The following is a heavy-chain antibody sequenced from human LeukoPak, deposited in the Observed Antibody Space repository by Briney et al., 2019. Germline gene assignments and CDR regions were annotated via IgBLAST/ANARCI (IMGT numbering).Heavy chain of an antibody. CDR1: KFTFTSSA. D-gene: IGHD3-22*01. CDR2: ISDSGGST. V-gene: IGHV3-23*01. CDR3: AKVIGRSGYSLDAFDI. Sequence: GGSLRLSCAASKFTFTSSAMSWVRQAPGKGPEWVSGISDSGGSTYYADSVRGRFTVSRDNSNNTLNLQMNSLRAEDTAVYYCAKVIGRSGYSLDAFDIWGQGTMVTVSS. J-gene: IGHJ3*02.